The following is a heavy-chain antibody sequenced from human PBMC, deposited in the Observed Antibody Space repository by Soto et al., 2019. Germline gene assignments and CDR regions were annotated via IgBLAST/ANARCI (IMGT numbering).Heavy chain of an antibody. CDR1: GFTFSDYA. CDR3: ATGGRQWLSTSDLNY. V-gene: IGHV3-30*03. D-gene: IGHD6-19*01. Sequence: VQLVESGGGVVQPWRSLRLSCAASGFTFSDYAMHWVRQAPGKGLELVAVVSHDGRNTHYADSVKGRFTISRDSSKNPVSLETTSLRTDHTAVYYCATGGRQWLSTSDLNYWGQGALVTVSS. CDR2: VSHDGRNT. J-gene: IGHJ4*02.